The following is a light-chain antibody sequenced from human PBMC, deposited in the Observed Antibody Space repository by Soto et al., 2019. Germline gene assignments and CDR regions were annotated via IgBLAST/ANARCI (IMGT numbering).Light chain of an antibody. V-gene: IGKV3-20*01. J-gene: IGKJ1*01. CDR1: QSVSSSY. Sequence: EIVLTQSPGTLSLSPGERATLSCRASQSVSSSYLAWYQQKPGQAPRLLIYGASNRATGIPDRFSGSGSGTDFTLTISRLEPEDSAVYYCQQYGSSRPTFGQGTKVDIK. CDR2: GAS. CDR3: QQYGSSRPT.